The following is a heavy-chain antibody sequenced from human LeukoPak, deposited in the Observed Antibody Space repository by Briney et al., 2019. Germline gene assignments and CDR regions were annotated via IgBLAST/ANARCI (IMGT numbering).Heavy chain of an antibody. CDR2: IYTTGST. V-gene: IGHV4-4*07. Sequence: SETLSLTCTVSGGSISSYYWSWIRQPAGKGLEWIGRIYTTGSTNYNPSLKSRLTISVDTSKNQFSLKLRSVTAADTAVYYCARSGTLWFGEFDPWGQGTLVTVSS. CDR1: GGSISSYY. D-gene: IGHD3-10*01. J-gene: IGHJ5*02. CDR3: ARSGTLWFGEFDP.